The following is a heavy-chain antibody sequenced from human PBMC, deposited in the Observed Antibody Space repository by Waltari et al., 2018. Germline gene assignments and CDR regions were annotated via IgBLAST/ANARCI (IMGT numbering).Heavy chain of an antibody. Sequence: EVRLVQSGAEVKKPGESLKISCEGSGVKFSHSWIGWVSQVPGKGLEWMGIIYVGDSETRYSPSFRGQVTMSADKSITTAYLQWSSLKASDTAMYYCARREHDYDYVGGSYRRVIDTFDIWGQGTRVTVSS. V-gene: IGHV5-51*03. CDR3: ARREHDYDYVGGSYRRVIDTFDI. J-gene: IGHJ3*02. CDR1: GVKFSHSW. CDR2: IYVGDSET. D-gene: IGHD3-16*02.